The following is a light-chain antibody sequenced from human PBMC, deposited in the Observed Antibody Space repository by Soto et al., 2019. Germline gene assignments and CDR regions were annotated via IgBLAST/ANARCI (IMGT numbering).Light chain of an antibody. CDR3: QQYNSYSKT. V-gene: IGKV1-5*03. CDR2: KAS. Sequence: DIQMTQSPSTLSGSVGDRVTITCRASQTISSWLAWYQQKPGKAPKLLIYKASTLKSGVPSRFSGSGSGTEFTLTISSLQTDDFATYYCQQYNSYSKTFGQGTKVDIK. CDR1: QTISSW. J-gene: IGKJ1*01.